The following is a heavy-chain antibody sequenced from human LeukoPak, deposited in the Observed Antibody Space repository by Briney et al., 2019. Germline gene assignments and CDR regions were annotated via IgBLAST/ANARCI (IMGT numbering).Heavy chain of an antibody. CDR3: ARADLLWATDDY. CDR1: GFTVSTNY. V-gene: IGHV3-53*01. Sequence: GSLRLSCATFGFTVSTNYMYWVRQAPGKGLEWVSVIYSGGSTFYADSVKGRFTISRGNSKNTLYLQMNSLRAEDSAVYYCARADLLWATDDYWGQGTLVTVSS. CDR2: IYSGGST. D-gene: IGHD3-10*01. J-gene: IGHJ4*02.